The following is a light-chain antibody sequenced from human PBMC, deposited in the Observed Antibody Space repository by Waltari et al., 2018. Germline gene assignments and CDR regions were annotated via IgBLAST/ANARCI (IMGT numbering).Light chain of an antibody. CDR1: SSNIGSYY. V-gene: IGLV1-47*01. Sequence: ISFSGSSSNIGSYYVSWYQQLPGTAPKLLISENNQRPSGVPDRFSGSKSGTSASLAISGLRSEDEADYYCATWDDRLSGRVFGGGTKLTVL. CDR3: ATWDDRLSGRV. J-gene: IGLJ3*02. CDR2: ENN.